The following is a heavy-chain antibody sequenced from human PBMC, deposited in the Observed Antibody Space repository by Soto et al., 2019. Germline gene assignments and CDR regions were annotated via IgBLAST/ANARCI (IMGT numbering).Heavy chain of an antibody. D-gene: IGHD4-4*01. V-gene: IGHV3-23*01. CDR3: AKDPTRYSNYELDY. CDR1: GFTFSSYA. CDR2: ISGSGGST. J-gene: IGHJ4*02. Sequence: PGGSLRLSCAASGFTFSSYAMSWVRQAPGKGLEWVSAISGSGGSTYYADSVTGRFTISRDNSKNTLYLQMNSLRAEDTAVYYCAKDPTRYSNYELDYWGQGTLVTV.